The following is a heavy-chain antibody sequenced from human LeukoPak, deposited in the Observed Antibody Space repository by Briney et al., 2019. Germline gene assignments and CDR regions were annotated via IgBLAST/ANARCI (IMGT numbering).Heavy chain of an antibody. CDR2: ISWNSGSI. J-gene: IGHJ4*02. V-gene: IGHV3-9*01. CDR3: AKDSIRYDSSGYYFDY. CDR1: GFTFDDYA. D-gene: IGHD3-22*01. Sequence: GGSLRLSCAASGFTFDDYAMHWVRQAPGKGLEWVSGISWNSGSIGYADSVKGRFTISRDNAKNSLYLQMNSLRAEDTALYYCAKDSIRYDSSGYYFDYWGQGTLVTVSS.